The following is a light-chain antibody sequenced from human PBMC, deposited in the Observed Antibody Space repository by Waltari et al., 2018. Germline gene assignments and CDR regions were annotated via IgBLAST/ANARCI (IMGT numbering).Light chain of an antibody. CDR2: DAS. CDR1: QSVNSN. CDR3: QQYDEWPLT. J-gene: IGKJ4*01. V-gene: IGKV3-15*01. Sequence: EIVMTQSPATLSVSPGERATLSCRASQSVNSNLAWYQQKPGQAPRLLIYDASTGATGIRARFSGSGSGTEFTLTISSLQSEDFGVYHCQQYDEWPLTFGGGTKVEIK.